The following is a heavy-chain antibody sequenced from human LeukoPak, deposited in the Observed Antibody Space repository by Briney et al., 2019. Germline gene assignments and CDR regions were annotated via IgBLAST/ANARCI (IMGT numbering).Heavy chain of an antibody. J-gene: IGHJ4*02. Sequence: GGSLRLSCAASGFTFSTYAVNWVRQAPGKGLEWVSTISGSGDSTYYADSVKGRFTISRDNSKNTLYLQMNSLRAEDTAVYYCAKDLASPVGVDYWGQGTLVTVSS. V-gene: IGHV3-23*01. CDR1: GFTFSTYA. CDR3: AKDLASPVGVDY. CDR2: ISGSGDST. D-gene: IGHD3-16*01.